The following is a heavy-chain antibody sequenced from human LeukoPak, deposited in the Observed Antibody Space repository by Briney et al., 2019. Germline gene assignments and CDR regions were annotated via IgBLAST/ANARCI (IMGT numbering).Heavy chain of an antibody. V-gene: IGHV4-34*01. CDR1: GGSFSGYY. CDR3: ARGYGDYPFFDY. J-gene: IGHJ4*02. Sequence: PSETLSLTCAVYGGSFSGYYWSLIRQPPGKGLEWIGEINHSGSTNYNPSLKSRVTISVDTSKNQFSLKLSSVTAADTAVYYCARGYGDYPFFDYWGQGTLVTVSS. D-gene: IGHD4-17*01. CDR2: INHSGST.